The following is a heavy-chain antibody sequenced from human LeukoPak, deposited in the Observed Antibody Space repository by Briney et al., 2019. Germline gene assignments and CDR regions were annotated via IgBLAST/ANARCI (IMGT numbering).Heavy chain of an antibody. D-gene: IGHD6-19*01. Sequence: GGSLRLSCAASGFTFSSYAMSWVRQAPGKGLEWVSAISGSGGSTYYADSVKGRFTISRDNSKNTLYLQMNSLRAEDTAVYYCAKDKGGGWSYNGFDPWAREPWSPSPQ. V-gene: IGHV3-23*01. CDR3: AKDKGGGWSYNGFDP. CDR1: GFTFSSYA. J-gene: IGHJ5*02. CDR2: ISGSGGST.